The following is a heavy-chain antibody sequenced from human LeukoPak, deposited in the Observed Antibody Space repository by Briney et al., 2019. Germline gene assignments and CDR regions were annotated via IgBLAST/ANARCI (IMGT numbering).Heavy chain of an antibody. J-gene: IGHJ4*02. CDR2: ILAGGNSK. V-gene: IGHV3-30-3*01. D-gene: IGHD3-10*01. CDR3: ARVEAKFGELLASDY. CDR1: GFTFSSYP. Sequence: GRSLRLSCAASGFTFSSYPMHWVRQAPGKGLEWVAAILAGGNSKYYTDSVRGRLTISRDNSKNSLYMQMDSLRAEDTAVYYCARVEAKFGELLASDYWGQGTLVTVYS.